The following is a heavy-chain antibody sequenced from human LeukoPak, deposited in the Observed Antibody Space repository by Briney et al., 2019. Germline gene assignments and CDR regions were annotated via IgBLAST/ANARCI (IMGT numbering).Heavy chain of an antibody. CDR3: ARHVSPYYYYYMDV. Sequence: SETLSLTCTVSGGSISSYYWSWIRQPPGKGLEWIGYIYTCGSTSYNPSLKSRVTISVDTSKNQFSLKLSSVTAADTAVYYCARHVSPYYYYYMDVWGKGTTVTVSS. D-gene: IGHD2/OR15-2a*01. J-gene: IGHJ6*03. CDR2: IYTCGST. CDR1: GGSISSYY. V-gene: IGHV4-4*09.